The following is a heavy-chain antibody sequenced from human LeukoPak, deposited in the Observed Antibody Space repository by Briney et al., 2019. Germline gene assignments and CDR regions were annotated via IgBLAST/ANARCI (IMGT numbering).Heavy chain of an antibody. CDR3: ARGGATVLAFYV. Sequence: SSETLSLLCAVYGGSFSGYYCSWIRQPPGEGREWIGEINHSGTTNYNPSLKSRVTMSVATTKNQFSLKLSTVTAADTAVYYCARGGATVLAFYVWGQGTVVTVSS. V-gene: IGHV4-34*01. J-gene: IGHJ3*01. CDR1: GGSFSGYY. CDR2: INHSGTT. D-gene: IGHD4-11*01.